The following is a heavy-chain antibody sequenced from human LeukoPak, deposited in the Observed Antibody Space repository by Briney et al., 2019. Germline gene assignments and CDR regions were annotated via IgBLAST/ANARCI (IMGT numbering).Heavy chain of an antibody. Sequence: KASETLSLTCSVSGASVTIDYWSWLRRPPGKGLKWIGHISNSGRTTYRSSLKSRVTISLHTSRNQFSLKLTSVTAADTPIYYCTRHYDSDSSGDPDCFDLWGQGTLVTVSS. CDR2: ISNSGRT. J-gene: IGHJ5*02. V-gene: IGHV4-59*08. CDR1: GASVTIDY. CDR3: TRHYDSDSSGDPDCFDL. D-gene: IGHD3-22*01.